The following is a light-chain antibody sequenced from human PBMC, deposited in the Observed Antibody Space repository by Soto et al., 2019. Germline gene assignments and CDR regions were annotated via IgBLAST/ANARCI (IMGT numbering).Light chain of an antibody. Sequence: EFVLTQSPGTPSLSPGERATLFCRASQSLSASYLAWYQQKPGQAPRLLVYGASSRATGIPDRFSGSGSGTDFTLIISRLEPEDFAVYYCQQYGGSSWTFGQGTKVDIK. J-gene: IGKJ1*01. V-gene: IGKV3-20*01. CDR2: GAS. CDR3: QQYGGSSWT. CDR1: QSLSASY.